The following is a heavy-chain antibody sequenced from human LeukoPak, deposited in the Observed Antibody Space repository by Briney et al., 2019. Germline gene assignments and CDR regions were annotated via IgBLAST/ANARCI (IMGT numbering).Heavy chain of an antibody. CDR1: GGSISSYY. CDR3: ARELGSGIDY. D-gene: IGHD6-19*01. V-gene: IGHV4-59*01. CDR2: IYYSGST. J-gene: IGHJ4*02. Sequence: NPSETLSLTCTVSGGSISSYYWSWIRQPPGKGLEWIGYIYYSGSTNYNPSLKSRVTISVDTSKNQFSLKLSSVTAADTAVYYCARELGSGIDYWGQGTLVTVSS.